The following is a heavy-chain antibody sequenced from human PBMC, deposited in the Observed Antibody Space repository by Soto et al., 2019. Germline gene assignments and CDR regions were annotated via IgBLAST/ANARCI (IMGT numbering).Heavy chain of an antibody. V-gene: IGHV1-18*04. CDR3: AVGVAYGDYADFDS. J-gene: IGHJ4*02. CDR1: GYTFSSRG. D-gene: IGHD4-17*01. Sequence: QVQMVQSGTEVKEPGASVKVSCKASGYTFSSRGISWVRQAPGQGLEWLGWISCYHGDTFYAQKVQGSVTMTTDRSTGTAFLALRNPRSDDTAVYYCAVGVAYGDYADFDSWGQGPLVAVSA. CDR2: ISCYHGDT.